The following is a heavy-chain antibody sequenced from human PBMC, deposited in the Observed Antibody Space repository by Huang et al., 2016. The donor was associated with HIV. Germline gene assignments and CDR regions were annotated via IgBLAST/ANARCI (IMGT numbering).Heavy chain of an antibody. J-gene: IGHJ4*02. CDR1: GYSFSSYW. Sequence: VQLVQSGAEVKKPGESLKISCKGSGYSFSSYWIAWVRQMTGKGVEWMGYIVPDDSDTTYSPSIEGHVTSSADKAIGTADLQWSSLKASDTAMYYCARRVSSSSGYFDYWGQGSLVTVSS. CDR2: IVPDDSDT. D-gene: IGHD6-6*01. V-gene: IGHV5-51*01. CDR3: ARRVSSSSGYFDY.